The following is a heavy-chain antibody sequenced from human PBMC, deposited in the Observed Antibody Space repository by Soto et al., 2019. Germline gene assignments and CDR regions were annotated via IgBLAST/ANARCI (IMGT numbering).Heavy chain of an antibody. V-gene: IGHV1-2*02. D-gene: IGHD2-2*02. CDR3: ARGFIVTDAIAGAFDI. CDR1: GYTFTGYY. Sequence: ASVKVSCKASGYTFTGYYMHWVRQAPGQGLEWMGWINPNSGGTNYAQKFQGRVTMTRDTSISTAYMELSRLRSDDTAVYYCARGFIVTDAIAGAFDIWGQGTMVTVS. CDR2: INPNSGGT. J-gene: IGHJ3*02.